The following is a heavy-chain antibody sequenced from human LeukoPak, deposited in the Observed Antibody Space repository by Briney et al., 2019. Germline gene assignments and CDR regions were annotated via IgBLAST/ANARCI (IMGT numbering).Heavy chain of an antibody. CDR2: ITASGTAM. Sequence: GGSLRLSCAASGFTFSSYSMNWVRQAPGKGLEWVPHITASGTAMFYADSVKGRFTISRDNAKNSLYLQMNSLRDEDTAVYYCASSGSYRFDYWGQGTLVTVSS. V-gene: IGHV3-48*02. D-gene: IGHD1-26*01. J-gene: IGHJ4*02. CDR1: GFTFSSYS. CDR3: ASSGSYRFDY.